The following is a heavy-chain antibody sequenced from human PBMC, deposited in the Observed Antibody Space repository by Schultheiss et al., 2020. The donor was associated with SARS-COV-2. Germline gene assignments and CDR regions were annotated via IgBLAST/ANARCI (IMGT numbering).Heavy chain of an antibody. CDR3: ARGTYYYDTSGYYPYYFDY. J-gene: IGHJ4*02. V-gene: IGHV3-23*01. CDR1: GFTFSSYA. Sequence: GGSLRLSCAASGFTFSSYAMSWVRQAPGKGLEWVSAISGSGGSTYYADSVKGRFTISRDNSKNSLYLQMNSLRAEDTAVYYCARGTYYYDTSGYYPYYFDYWGQGTLVTVSS. CDR2: ISGSGGST. D-gene: IGHD3-22*01.